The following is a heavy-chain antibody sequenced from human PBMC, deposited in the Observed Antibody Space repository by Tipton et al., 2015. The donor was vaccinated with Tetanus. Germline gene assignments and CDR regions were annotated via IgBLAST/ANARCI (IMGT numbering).Heavy chain of an antibody. V-gene: IGHV4-59*01. Sequence: TLSLTCTVSGGSISTYHWNWIRQSPGKGLEWIGYIDYFGTTKYNPSLKSRVTFSLDTSQNQISLQLTSVTAADTAVYYCARHSGWYNFFTGVDVWGLGTTVTVSS. J-gene: IGHJ6*02. D-gene: IGHD6-19*01. CDR1: GGSISTYH. CDR3: ARHSGWYNFFTGVDV. CDR2: IDYFGTT.